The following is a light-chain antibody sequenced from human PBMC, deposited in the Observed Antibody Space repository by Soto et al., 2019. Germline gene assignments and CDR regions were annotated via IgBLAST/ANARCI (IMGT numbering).Light chain of an antibody. CDR3: AAWDDSLHNFV. J-gene: IGLJ1*01. CDR2: EVY. CDR1: SSDVGGYNY. Sequence: QSVLAQPPSASGSPGQSVTISCTGTSSDVGGYNYVSWYQQYPGKAPKLIIYEVYKRPSGVPDRFSGSKSGSTAALTVSGLQAEDFSDYYCAAWDDSLHNFVFGPGTNVTVL. V-gene: IGLV2-8*01.